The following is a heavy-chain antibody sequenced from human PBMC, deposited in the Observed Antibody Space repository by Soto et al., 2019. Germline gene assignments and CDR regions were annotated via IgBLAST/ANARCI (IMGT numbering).Heavy chain of an antibody. CDR1: GFTFSSYS. J-gene: IGHJ5*02. CDR2: ISSSSSYI. CDR3: ARDLKAAAEPADWFDP. Sequence: GGSLRLSCAASGFTFSSYSMNWVRQAPGKGLEWVSSISSSSSYIYYADSVKGRFTISRDNAKNSLYLQMNSLRAEDTAVYYCARDLKAAAEPADWFDPWGQGTLVTVSS. D-gene: IGHD6-13*01. V-gene: IGHV3-21*01.